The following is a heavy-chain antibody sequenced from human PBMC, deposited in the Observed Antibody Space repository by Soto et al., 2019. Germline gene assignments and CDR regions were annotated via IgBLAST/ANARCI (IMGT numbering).Heavy chain of an antibody. CDR2: IYYSGST. J-gene: IGHJ5*02. D-gene: IGHD3-22*01. V-gene: IGHV4-31*03. CDR1: GGSISSGGYY. CDR3: ARTTYYYDSSGYPFDP. Sequence: QVQLQESGPGLVKPSQTLSLTCTVSGGSISSGGYYWSWIRQHPGKGLEWIGYIYYSGSTYYNPSLNSRVTISVDTSKNQFSLKLSSVTAADTAVYYCARTTYYYDSSGYPFDPWGQGTLVTVSS.